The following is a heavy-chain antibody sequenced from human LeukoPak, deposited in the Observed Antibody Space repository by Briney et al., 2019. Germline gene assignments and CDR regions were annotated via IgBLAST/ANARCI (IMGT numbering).Heavy chain of an antibody. D-gene: IGHD4-17*01. CDR1: GFTVSSNY. J-gene: IGHJ4*02. CDR3: ARETFDYGDSDYFDY. Sequence: GGSLRLSCAASGFTVSSNYMTWVRQAPGKGLEWVSVIYSGGSTYYADSVKGRFTISRDNSKNTLYLQMNSLRAEDTAVYYCARETFDYGDSDYFDYWGQGTLVTVSS. CDR2: IYSGGST. V-gene: IGHV3-66*01.